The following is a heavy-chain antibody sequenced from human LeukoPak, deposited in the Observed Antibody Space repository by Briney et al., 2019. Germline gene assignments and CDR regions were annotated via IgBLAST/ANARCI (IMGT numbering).Heavy chain of an antibody. J-gene: IGHJ4*02. CDR3: AKAKLIAVAGATDS. CDR2: ISYDGDNK. Sequence: GGSLRLSCAASGFTFSGYGMNWVRQAPGKGLEWVAVISYDGDNKYYADSVKGRFTISRDNSKNTLYLQMNSLSGEDTAVYFCAKAKLIAVAGATDSWGQGTLVTVSS. V-gene: IGHV3-30*18. D-gene: IGHD6-19*01. CDR1: GFTFSGYG.